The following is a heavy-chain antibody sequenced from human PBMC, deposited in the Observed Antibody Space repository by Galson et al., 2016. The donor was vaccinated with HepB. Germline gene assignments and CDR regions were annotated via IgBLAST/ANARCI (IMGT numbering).Heavy chain of an antibody. CDR1: GFTFSSHG. CDR3: ARDGPTPRKYNSGFYRIDY. CDR2: IWYDGKYR. Sequence: SLRLSCAASGFTFSSHGMHWVRQAPGKGLEWVAVIWYDGKYRYYADSVKGRFTISRDNSKNTLYLQMNSLRAEDTAVYYCARDGPTPRKYNSGFYRIDYWGQGTLVTVSS. V-gene: IGHV3-33*01. D-gene: IGHD6-19*01. J-gene: IGHJ4*02.